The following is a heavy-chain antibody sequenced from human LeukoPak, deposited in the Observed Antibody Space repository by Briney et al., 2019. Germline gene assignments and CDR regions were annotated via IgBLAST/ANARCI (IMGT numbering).Heavy chain of an antibody. D-gene: IGHD1-26*01. Sequence: SETLSLTCTVSGGSISSYYWSWIRQPPGKGLEWIGYIYYSGSTNYNPSLKSRVTISVDTSNNQFSLKLSSVTAADTAVYYCASVGWDTYYFDYWGQGTLVTVSS. CDR3: ASVGWDTYYFDY. CDR1: GGSISSYY. CDR2: IYYSGST. V-gene: IGHV4-59*01. J-gene: IGHJ4*02.